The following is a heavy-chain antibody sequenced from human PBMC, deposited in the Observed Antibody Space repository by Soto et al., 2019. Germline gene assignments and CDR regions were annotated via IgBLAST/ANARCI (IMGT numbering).Heavy chain of an antibody. CDR3: ATSGGTYSSPFEY. D-gene: IGHD3-10*01. CDR1: GSTFSSYG. CDR2: ISYDGSNK. V-gene: IGHV3-30*03. Sequence: GGSVRLSCGASGSTFSSYGMHWVRLAPGKGLEWVAVISYDGSNKYYADSVKGRFTISRDNSKNTMYLQMNSLRGEDTAVYFCATSGGTYSSPFEYWGQGTLVTVSS. J-gene: IGHJ4*02.